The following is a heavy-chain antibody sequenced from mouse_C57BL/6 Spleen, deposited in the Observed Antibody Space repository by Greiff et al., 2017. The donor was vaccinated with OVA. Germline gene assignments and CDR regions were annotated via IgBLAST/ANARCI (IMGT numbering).Heavy chain of an antibody. D-gene: IGHD2-4*01. CDR3: ARSGDYDWFAY. J-gene: IGHJ3*01. CDR2: INPNNGGT. Sequence: EVQLQQSGPELVKPGASVKISCKASGYTFTDYYMNWVKQSHGKSLEWIGDINPNNGGTSYNQKFKGKATLTVDKSSSTAYMELRSLTSEDSAVYYCARSGDYDWFAYWGQGTLVTVSA. CDR1: GYTFTDYY. V-gene: IGHV1-26*01.